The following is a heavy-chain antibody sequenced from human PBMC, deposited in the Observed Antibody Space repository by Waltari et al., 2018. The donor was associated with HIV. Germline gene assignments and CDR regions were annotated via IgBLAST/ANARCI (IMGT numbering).Heavy chain of an antibody. D-gene: IGHD6-19*01. Sequence: QVQLHQWGAGLLKPSETLSLTCAVYGGSFSGYYWSWVRKPPGKGREWIGEINHSGTTNYNPALNGRVTISVDTSKNQFSLKVNSVTAADTALYCWARVGTGWDGSFHYYGMDVWGQGTAVAVSS. CDR2: INHSGTT. V-gene: IGHV4-34*01. J-gene: IGHJ6*02. CDR1: GGSFSGYY. CDR3: ARVGTGWDGSFHYYGMDV.